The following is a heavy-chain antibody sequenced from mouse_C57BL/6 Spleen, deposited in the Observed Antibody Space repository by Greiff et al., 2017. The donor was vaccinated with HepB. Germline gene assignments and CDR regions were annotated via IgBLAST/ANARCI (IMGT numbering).Heavy chain of an antibody. CDR3: TRDRGFSYWYFDV. CDR2: ISSGGDYI. CDR1: GFTFSSYA. Sequence: EVQLVESGEGLVKPGGSLKLSCAASGFTFSSYAMSWVRQTPEKRLEWVAYISSGGDYIYYADTVKGRFTISRDNARNTLYLQMSSLKSEDTAMYYCTRDRGFSYWYFDVWGTGTTVTVSS. V-gene: IGHV5-9-1*02. J-gene: IGHJ1*03.